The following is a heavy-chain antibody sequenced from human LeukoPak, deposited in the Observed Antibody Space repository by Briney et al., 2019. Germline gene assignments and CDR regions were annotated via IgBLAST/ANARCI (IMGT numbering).Heavy chain of an antibody. CDR3: AKSHVRKYSSGWYCDY. Sequence: GGSLRLSCAASGFTFSSYSMNWVRQAPGKGLEWVSAISGSGGSTYYADSVKGRFTISRDNSKNTLYLQMNSLRAEDTAVYYCAKSHVRKYSSGWYCDYWGQGTLVTVSS. D-gene: IGHD6-19*01. J-gene: IGHJ4*02. CDR2: ISGSGGST. CDR1: GFTFSSYS. V-gene: IGHV3-23*01.